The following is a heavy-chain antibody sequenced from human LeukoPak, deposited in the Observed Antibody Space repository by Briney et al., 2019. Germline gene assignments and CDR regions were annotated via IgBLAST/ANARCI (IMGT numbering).Heavy chain of an antibody. Sequence: ASVKVSCKASGGTFSSYAISWVRQAPGQGLEWMGGIIPIFGTANYAQKFQGRVTITADESTSTAYMELSSLRSDDTAVYYCARGNPTMVRGVIITGTFWFDPWGQGTLVTVSS. CDR3: ARGNPTMVRGVIITGTFWFDP. CDR2: IIPIFGTA. D-gene: IGHD3-10*01. J-gene: IGHJ5*02. CDR1: GGTFSSYA. V-gene: IGHV1-69*13.